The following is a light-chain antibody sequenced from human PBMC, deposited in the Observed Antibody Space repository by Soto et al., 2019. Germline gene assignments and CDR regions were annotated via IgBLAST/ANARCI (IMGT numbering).Light chain of an antibody. J-gene: IGLJ3*02. V-gene: IGLV4-69*01. CDR1: GGDSSYT. Sequence: QSVLTQSPSASASLGASVKLTCSLSGGDSSYTIAWHQQQPEKGPRYLMTLNSDGSHSNGDGIPDRFSGSSSGAERYLSISSLQSEDEADYYCQTWGTGIEVFGGGTKLTVL. CDR3: QTWGTGIEV. CDR2: LNSDGSH.